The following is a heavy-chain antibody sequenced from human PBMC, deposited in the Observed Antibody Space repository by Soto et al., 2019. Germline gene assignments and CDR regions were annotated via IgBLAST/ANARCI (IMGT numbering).Heavy chain of an antibody. CDR1: GFSLSTSGMR. D-gene: IGHD2-2*01. Sequence: SGPTLVNPTQTLTLTCTFSGFSLSTSGMRVSCIRQPPGKALEWLARIDWDDDKFYSTSLKTRLTISKDTSKNQVVLTMTNMAPVDTATYYCARSVVPAATIGYGMDVWGQGTTVTVSS. V-gene: IGHV2-70*04. CDR3: ARSVVPAATIGYGMDV. J-gene: IGHJ6*02. CDR2: IDWDDDK.